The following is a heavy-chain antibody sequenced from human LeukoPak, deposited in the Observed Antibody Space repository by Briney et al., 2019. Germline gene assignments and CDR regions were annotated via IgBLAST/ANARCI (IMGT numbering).Heavy chain of an antibody. CDR2: MNPNSGNT. CDR3: ARAFGGYDYLSDMDDAFDI. J-gene: IGHJ3*02. V-gene: IGHV1-8*03. Sequence: ASVKVSCKASGYTFTSYDINWVRQATGQGLEWMGWMNPNSGNTGYAQKFQGRVTITRNTSISTAYMELSSLRSEDTAVYYCARAFGGYDYLSDMDDAFDIWGQGTMVTVSS. CDR1: GYTFTSYD. D-gene: IGHD5-12*01.